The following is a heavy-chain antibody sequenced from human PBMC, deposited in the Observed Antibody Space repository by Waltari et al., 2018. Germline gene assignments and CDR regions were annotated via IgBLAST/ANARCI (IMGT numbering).Heavy chain of an antibody. CDR1: GDTFTGYA. D-gene: IGHD3-22*01. J-gene: IGHJ4*02. CDR3: LRDSSGSHFDY. CDR2: INPKNGDT. Sequence: LVQSGAEVKKPGASVKVSCKDSGDTFTGYAILWVSQAPGQGLEWMGRINPKNGDTHYAQNFQGRVALTTDTSTNTAFMELQRLRSDDTAVYYCLRDSSGSHFDYWGQGTLVTVSS. V-gene: IGHV1-2*06.